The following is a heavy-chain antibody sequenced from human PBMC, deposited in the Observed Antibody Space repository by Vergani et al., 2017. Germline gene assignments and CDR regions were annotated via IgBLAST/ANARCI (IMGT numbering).Heavy chain of an antibody. D-gene: IGHD3-9*01. CDR1: GYTFSNYY. V-gene: IGHV1-46*03. Sequence: QVQVVQSGAEVKKSGASVKVSCKTSGYTFSNYYMHWVRQAPGQGLEWMGIINPSGGHTNYAQKFQGRVTRTRDTSPSTVYMELRSLRSEDTAILYLARGDYGSLTGYGYWGQGTLVTVSA. CDR2: INPSGGHT. J-gene: IGHJ4*02. CDR3: ARGDYGSLTGYGY.